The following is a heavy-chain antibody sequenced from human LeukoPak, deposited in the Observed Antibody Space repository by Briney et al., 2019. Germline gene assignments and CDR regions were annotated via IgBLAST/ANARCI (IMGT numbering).Heavy chain of an antibody. D-gene: IGHD2-21*01. V-gene: IGHV3-23*01. J-gene: IGHJ4*02. CDR2: ISSSGNNT. CDR1: GFTFNSYA. CDR3: AKAPVTTCGGAFCYPFDY. Sequence: GGTLRLSCAASGFTFNSYAMNWVRQAPGKGLEWVSTISSSGNNTYYTDSVKGRFTISRDSSKNTLFLQMNRLRPEDAAVYYCAKAPVTTCGGAFCYPFDYGGQGTRVTVSS.